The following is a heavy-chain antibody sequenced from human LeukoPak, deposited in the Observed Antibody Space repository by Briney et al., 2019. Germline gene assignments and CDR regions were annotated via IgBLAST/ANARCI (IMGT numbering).Heavy chain of an antibody. CDR1: GGSISSGGYY. V-gene: IGHV4-31*03. Sequence: SETLSLTCTVSGGSISSGGYYWSWIRQRPGKGPEWIGYIYYSGSTYYNPSLKSRVTISVDTSKNQFSLKLSSVTAADTAVYYCASQAVSGSSGWSDYWGQGTLVTVSS. CDR2: IYYSGST. CDR3: ASQAVSGSSGWSDY. J-gene: IGHJ4*02. D-gene: IGHD6-19*01.